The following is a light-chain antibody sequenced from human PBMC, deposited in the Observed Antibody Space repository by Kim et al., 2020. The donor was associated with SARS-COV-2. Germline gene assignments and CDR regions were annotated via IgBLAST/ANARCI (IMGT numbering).Light chain of an antibody. CDR1: GSNVGTRG. CDR3: SAWDSSLSVWV. CDR2: RKN. J-gene: IGLJ3*02. V-gene: IGLV10-54*01. Sequence: QPATPTCTGSGSNVGTRGAGWLQKNQGHPPQLLSYRKNIRPSGISERFAASRSGNTAYLTISGLEREEEADYYCSAWDSSLSVWVLGGGTKLTVL.